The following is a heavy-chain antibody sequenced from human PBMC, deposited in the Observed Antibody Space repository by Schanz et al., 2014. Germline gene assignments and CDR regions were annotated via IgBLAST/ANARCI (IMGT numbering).Heavy chain of an antibody. D-gene: IGHD5-18*01. J-gene: IGHJ4*02. Sequence: EVQLVESGGGLVQPGGSLRLSCAASGFTFSSYWMHWVRQVPGKGLVWVSRIKSDGSSTSYADSVKGRFTISRDNAKNTQYLQMNSLRAEDTAVYYCVRVSFADPRLYRGMDRDIDYWGQGTLVTVSS. CDR3: VRVSFADPRLYRGMDRDIDY. CDR1: GFTFSSYW. V-gene: IGHV3-74*01. CDR2: IKSDGSST.